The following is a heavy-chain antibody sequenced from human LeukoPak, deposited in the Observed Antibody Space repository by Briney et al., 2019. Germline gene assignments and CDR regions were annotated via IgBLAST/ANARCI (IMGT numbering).Heavy chain of an antibody. J-gene: IGHJ6*02. V-gene: IGHV5-51*01. CDR3: ARQLTMIRGYGMDV. D-gene: IGHD3-10*01. Sequence: GEPLKISCKASGYSFTSYWIVWVRQMPGKGLEWMGFINPGNSDTRYSPSFQGQVTISADKSISTAYLQWSSLKASDTAMYYCARQLTMIRGYGMDVWGQGTTVTASS. CDR1: GYSFTSYW. CDR2: INPGNSDT.